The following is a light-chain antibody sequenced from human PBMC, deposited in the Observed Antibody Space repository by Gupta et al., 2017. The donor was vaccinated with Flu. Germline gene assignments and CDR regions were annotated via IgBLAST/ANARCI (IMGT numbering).Light chain of an antibody. CDR1: QSGSGN. CDR2: DAS. V-gene: IGKV3-15*01. CDR3: QHYNNWPPWT. J-gene: IGKJ1*01. Sequence: ARATLSCRASQSGSGNLAWYQQKPGQAPRLLIYDASTRATGIPARVSGSGSGTEFTLTISSLKSEDFAVYYCQHYNNWPPWTFGQGTKVEIK.